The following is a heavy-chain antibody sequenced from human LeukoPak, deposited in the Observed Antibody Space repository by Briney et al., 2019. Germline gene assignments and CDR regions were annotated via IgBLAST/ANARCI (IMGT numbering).Heavy chain of an antibody. CDR3: ARDPYSGSYSPAVYYYYMDV. J-gene: IGHJ6*03. D-gene: IGHD1-26*01. CDR2: TTSSSSYI. Sequence: GGSLRLSCAASGFTFSSYNMNWVRQAPGKELEWVSSTTSSSSYIYYADSVKGRFTISRDNAKNSLYLQMDSLRAEDTAVYYCARDPYSGSYSPAVYYYYMDVWGKGTTVTVSS. V-gene: IGHV3-21*06. CDR1: GFTFSSYN.